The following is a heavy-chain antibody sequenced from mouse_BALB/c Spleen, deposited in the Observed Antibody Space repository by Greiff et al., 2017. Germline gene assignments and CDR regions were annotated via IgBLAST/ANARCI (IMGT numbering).Heavy chain of an antibody. CDR1: GFTFSSYA. CDR2: ISSGGST. V-gene: IGHV5-6-5*01. D-gene: IGHD2-1*01. Sequence: EVMLVESGGGLVKPGGSLKLSCAASGFTFSSYAMSWVRQTPEKRLEWVASISSGGSTYYPDSVKGRFTISRDNARNILYLQMSSLRSEDTAMYYCARGDGNYGGFDVWGAGTTVTVSS. J-gene: IGHJ1*01. CDR3: ARGDGNYGGFDV.